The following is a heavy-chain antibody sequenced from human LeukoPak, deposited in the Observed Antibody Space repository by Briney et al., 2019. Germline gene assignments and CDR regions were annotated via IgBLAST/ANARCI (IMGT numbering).Heavy chain of an antibody. CDR2: ISSSGSTI. V-gene: IGHV3-48*03. Sequence: GGSLRLSCAASGFTFSSYEMNWVRQAPGKGLEWVSYISSSGSTIYYADSVKGRFTVSRDNARNSLYLQMNSLRAEDAAVYYCARLDYYGSGSYFDYWGQGTLVTVSS. CDR1: GFTFSSYE. D-gene: IGHD3-10*01. CDR3: ARLDYYGSGSYFDY. J-gene: IGHJ4*02.